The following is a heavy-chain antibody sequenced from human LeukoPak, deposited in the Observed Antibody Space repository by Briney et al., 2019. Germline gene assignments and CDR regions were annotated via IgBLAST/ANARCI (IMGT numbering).Heavy chain of an antibody. CDR1: GFTFSSYG. J-gene: IGHJ3*02. CDR3: ARDRGAGDYPLGAFDI. CDR2: IWYDGSNK. V-gene: IGHV3-33*01. D-gene: IGHD4-17*01. Sequence: GGSLRLSCAGSGFTFSSYGMHWVRQAPGKGLEWVAVIWYDGSNKYYADSAKGRFTFSRDNSKNTLYLQMNSLRAEDTAVYYCARDRGAGDYPLGAFDIWGQGTMATVSS.